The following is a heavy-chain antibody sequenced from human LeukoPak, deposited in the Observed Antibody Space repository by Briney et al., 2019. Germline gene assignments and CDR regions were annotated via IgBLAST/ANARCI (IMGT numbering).Heavy chain of an antibody. CDR2: INHSGST. CDR3: ARLRHDILTGTADY. J-gene: IGHJ4*02. CDR1: GGSFSGYY. D-gene: IGHD3-9*01. V-gene: IGHV4-34*01. Sequence: SETLSLTCAVYGGSFSGYYWSWIRQPPGKGLEWIGEINHSGSTNYNPSLKSRVTISADTSKNQFSLKLSSVTAADTAVYYCARLRHDILTGTADYWGQGTLVTVSS.